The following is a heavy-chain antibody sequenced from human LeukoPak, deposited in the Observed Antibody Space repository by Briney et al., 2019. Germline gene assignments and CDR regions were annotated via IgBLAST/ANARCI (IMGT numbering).Heavy chain of an antibody. D-gene: IGHD2/OR15-2a*01. CDR1: GFTFSSYG. CDR3: ATYRQVLLPFES. V-gene: IGHV3-30*03. J-gene: IGHJ4*02. Sequence: GGSLRLSCAASGFTFSSYGMHWVRQAPGKGLEWAAVISYDGSNKYYADSVRGRFTISRDNSKSTLSLQMDSLRAEDTAIYYCATYRQVLLPFESWGQGTLVTVSS. CDR2: ISYDGSNK.